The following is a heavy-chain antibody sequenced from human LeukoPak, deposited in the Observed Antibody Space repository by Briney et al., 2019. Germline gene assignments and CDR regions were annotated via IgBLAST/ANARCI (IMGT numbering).Heavy chain of an antibody. D-gene: IGHD5-18*01. V-gene: IGHV3-48*03. J-gene: IGHJ4*02. CDR1: GFTFSSYE. CDR3: ARGPSARWIQLWPGQYYFDY. Sequence: PGGSLTLSCAASGFTFSSYEMNWVRQAPGKGLEWVSYISSSGSTIYYADSVKGRFTISRDNAKNSLYLQMNSLRAEDTAVYYCARGPSARWIQLWPGQYYFDYWGQGTLVTVSS. CDR2: ISSSGSTI.